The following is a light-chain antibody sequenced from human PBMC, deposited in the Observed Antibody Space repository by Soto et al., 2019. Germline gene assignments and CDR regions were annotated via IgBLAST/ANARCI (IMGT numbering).Light chain of an antibody. CDR3: QQYGSTPSWT. CDR1: QSVSSC. Sequence: EIELTQSPSTLSLSTGERATLSCRASQSVSSCLAWYQQKPGQAPRLLIYDASTRATSSPPTFSGSGSGTDFTLTISSRQHEDFSVYYCQQYGSTPSWTFGQGTKVDI. CDR2: DAS. V-gene: IGKV3-11*01. J-gene: IGKJ1*01.